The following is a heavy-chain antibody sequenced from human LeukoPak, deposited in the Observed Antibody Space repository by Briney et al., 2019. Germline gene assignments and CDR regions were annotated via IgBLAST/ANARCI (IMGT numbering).Heavy chain of an antibody. CDR3: ASERRRDYDSSRFAFDI. V-gene: IGHV1-69*01. CDR2: IIPIFGTA. Sequence: SVTVSCKSSGGTFTIYAISWVRQAPGQGLEWMGGIIPIFGTANYAQKFQGRVTITADESTSTAYMELSSLRSEDTAVYYCASERRRDYDSSRFAFDIWGEGTMVTVSS. CDR1: GGTFTIYA. D-gene: IGHD3-22*01. J-gene: IGHJ3*02.